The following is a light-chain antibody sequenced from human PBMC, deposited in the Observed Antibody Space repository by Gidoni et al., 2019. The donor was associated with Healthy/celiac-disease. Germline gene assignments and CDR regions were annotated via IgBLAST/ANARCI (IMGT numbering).Light chain of an antibody. V-gene: IGLV2-8*01. CDR3: SSYAGSNNYV. CDR2: EVS. CDR1: SSDVCGYNY. J-gene: IGLJ1*01. Sequence: QSALTQPTSASGSPGQSVTISCTGTSSDVCGYNYVSWYQQHPGNAPKLMIYEVSKRPSGVPDRFSGSKSGNTASLTVSGLQAEDEADYYCSSYAGSNNYVFGTGTKVTVL.